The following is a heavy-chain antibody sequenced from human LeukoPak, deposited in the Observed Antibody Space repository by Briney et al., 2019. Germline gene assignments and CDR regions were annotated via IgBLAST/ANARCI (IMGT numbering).Heavy chain of an antibody. D-gene: IGHD2-21*02. CDR2: TRNKANSYTT. V-gene: IGHV3-72*01. J-gene: IGHJ6*02. CDR1: GFTFSDHY. CDR3: ARGAYCGGDCYPNYYYYGMDV. Sequence: GGSLRLSCAASGFTFSDHYMDWVRQAPGKGLEWVGRTRNKANSYTTEYAASVKGRFTISRDDSKNSLYLQMNSLKTADTAVYYCARGAYCGGDCYPNYYYYGMDVWGQGTTVTVSS.